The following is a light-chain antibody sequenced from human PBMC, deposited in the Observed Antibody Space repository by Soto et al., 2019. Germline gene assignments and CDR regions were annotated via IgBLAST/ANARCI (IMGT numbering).Light chain of an antibody. CDR1: QGISNY. J-gene: IGKJ1*01. V-gene: IGKV1-27*01. CDR3: QKYNSAPWT. CDR2: AAS. Sequence: DIQMTQSPSSLSASVGDRVTITCRASQGISNYLAWYQQKPGKVPKLLIYAASTLQSAVPSRFSGSGSGADFALTIGNQQPEDAANHYCQKYNSAPWTVGQGTKVVIK.